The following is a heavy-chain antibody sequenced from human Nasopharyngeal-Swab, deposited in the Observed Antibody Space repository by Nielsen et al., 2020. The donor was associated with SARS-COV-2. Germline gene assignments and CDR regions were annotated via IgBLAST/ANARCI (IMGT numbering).Heavy chain of an antibody. D-gene: IGHD3-10*01. V-gene: IGHV3-21*01. CDR2: ISSSSSYI. CDR3: ARGDRSGSYYPAY. J-gene: IGHJ4*02. Sequence: GESLKISCAASGFTFSSYSMNWVRQAPGKGLEWVSSISSSSSYIYYADSVKGRFTISRDNAKNSLYLQMNSLRAEDTAVYYCARGDRSGSYYPAYWGQGTLVTVSS. CDR1: GFTFSSYS.